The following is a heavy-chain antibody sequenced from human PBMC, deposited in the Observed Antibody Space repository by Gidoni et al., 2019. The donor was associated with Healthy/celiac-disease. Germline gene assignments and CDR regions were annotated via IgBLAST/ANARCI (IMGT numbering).Heavy chain of an antibody. D-gene: IGHD3-10*01. J-gene: IGHJ5*02. CDR1: GGTFSSYA. CDR3: ARDSFEYYYGSGGNWFDP. Sequence: QVQLVHSGAEVQKPGSSVKVSCQASGGTFSSYAISWVRQGPGQGIEWRGVIIPILGIANYEQKFQGRVTITADKSTSTAYMELSSLRSEDTAVYYCARDSFEYYYGSGGNWFDPWGQGTLVTVSS. CDR2: IIPILGIA. V-gene: IGHV1-69*10.